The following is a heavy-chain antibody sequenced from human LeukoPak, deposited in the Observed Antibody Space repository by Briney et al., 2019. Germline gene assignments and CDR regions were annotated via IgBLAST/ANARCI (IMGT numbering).Heavy chain of an antibody. D-gene: IGHD3-10*01. V-gene: IGHV3-15*01. CDR2: IKSKNHGGTI. J-gene: IGHJ4*02. Sequence: PGGSLRLSCVASGFTFSNAWMSWVRQAPGKGLEWVGLIKSKNHGGTIDYAEPVKGRFTISRDDSKNTLYLQMNGLKTEDTAVYYCTGFGEGYWGQGTPVTVSS. CDR1: GFTFSNAW. CDR3: TGFGEGY.